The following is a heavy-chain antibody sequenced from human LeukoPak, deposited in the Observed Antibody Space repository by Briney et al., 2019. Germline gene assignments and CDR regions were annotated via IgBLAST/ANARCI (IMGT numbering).Heavy chain of an antibody. J-gene: IGHJ4*02. CDR2: IYPDDSET. CDR3: ARTQLHKQQDY. Sequence: GESLKISCKGSGFSFITYWIGWVRQTPGKGLEWMGIIYPDDSETRYSPSFQGQVTISADKSISTAYVQWSSLKASDTAMYYCARTQLHKQQDYWGQGTLVTVSS. V-gene: IGHV5-51*01. CDR1: GFSFITYW. D-gene: IGHD6-13*01.